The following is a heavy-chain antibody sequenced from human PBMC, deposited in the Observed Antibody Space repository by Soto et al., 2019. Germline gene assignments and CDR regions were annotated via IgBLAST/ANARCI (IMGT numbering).Heavy chain of an antibody. CDR1: GFTFSSYA. Sequence: EVQLLESGGGLVQPGGSLRLSCAASGFTFSSYAMSWVRQAPGKGLEWVSAISGSGGSTYYADSVKGRFTISRDNSKNTLYLQMNSLRAEDTAVYYCVKDQRIVGATARIDPWGQGTLVTVSS. D-gene: IGHD1-26*01. CDR2: ISGSGGST. CDR3: VKDQRIVGATARIDP. J-gene: IGHJ5*02. V-gene: IGHV3-23*01.